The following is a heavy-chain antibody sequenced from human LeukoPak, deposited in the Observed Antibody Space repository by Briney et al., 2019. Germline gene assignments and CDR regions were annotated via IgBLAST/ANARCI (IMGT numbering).Heavy chain of an antibody. D-gene: IGHD6-13*01. J-gene: IGHJ6*02. V-gene: IGHV1-8*01. CDR2: RNPNSGRT. CDR1: GYTFTNYD. CDR3: ARGPVSTHGMDV. Sequence: GASVKVSCKASGYTFTNYDINWVRQATGQGLEWMGWRNPNSGRTGSAQKFQGRLTMTADTSISTAYMELSSLTSDDTAVYYCARGPVSTHGMDVWGQGTTVTVSS.